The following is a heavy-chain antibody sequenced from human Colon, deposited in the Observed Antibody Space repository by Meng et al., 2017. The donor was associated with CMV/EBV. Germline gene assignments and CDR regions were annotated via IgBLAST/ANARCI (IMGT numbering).Heavy chain of an antibody. CDR1: GYTFTGNY. D-gene: IGHD2-2*01. V-gene: IGHV1-2*02. Sequence: ASVKVSCKASGYTFTGNYIHWVRQALGQGFEWMGWINPNGGGTNYAQKFQGRVTMTRDTSINTVYMNLSSLTSDDTAVYYCARGAPIVSIPAGVGLRFDPWGQGTLVTVSS. CDR3: ARGAPIVSIPAGVGLRFDP. J-gene: IGHJ5*02. CDR2: INPNGGGT.